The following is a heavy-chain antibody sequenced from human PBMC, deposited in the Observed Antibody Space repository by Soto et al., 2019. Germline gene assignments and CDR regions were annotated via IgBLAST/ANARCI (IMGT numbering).Heavy chain of an antibody. CDR1: GFTFNNYG. Sequence: GGSLRLSCAASGFTFNNYGMNWVRQAPGKGLEWVSTISGNGAMTYYSDSVKGRFTISRDNSKNTLYLQVNTLRTEDTALYYCAKGGATATTRGGVTYWGQGTLVTVSS. CDR2: ISGNGAMT. J-gene: IGHJ4*02. CDR3: AKGGATATTRGGVTY. D-gene: IGHD4-17*01. V-gene: IGHV3-23*01.